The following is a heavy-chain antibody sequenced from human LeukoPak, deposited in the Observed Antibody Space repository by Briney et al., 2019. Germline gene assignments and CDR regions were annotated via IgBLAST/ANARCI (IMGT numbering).Heavy chain of an antibody. CDR2: IYYSGST. CDR3: AGSTVTTYYGMDV. CDR1: GGSISSGAYY. D-gene: IGHD4-17*01. J-gene: IGHJ6*02. Sequence: PSETLSLTCTVSGGSISSGAYYWSWIRQHPGKGLEWIGYIYYSGSTYYNPSLMSRVTISVDTSKNQFSLKLNSVTAADTAVYYCAGSTVTTYYGMDVWGQGTTVTVSS. V-gene: IGHV4-31*03.